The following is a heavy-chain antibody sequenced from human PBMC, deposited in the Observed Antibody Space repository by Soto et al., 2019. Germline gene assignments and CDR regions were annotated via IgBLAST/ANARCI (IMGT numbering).Heavy chain of an antibody. CDR2: ISGYIDHT. CDR3: AREGTSGHAFDI. D-gene: IGHD2-8*01. CDR1: GYTFSKYG. V-gene: IGHV1-18*01. Sequence: ASVKVSCKASGYTFSKYGISWVRQAPGQGLEYMGWISGYIDHTHYAQNLQGRVTLTTDRSTSTAYMELRSLRSDDTAVYFCAREGTSGHAFDIWGQRTMVTVSS. J-gene: IGHJ3*02.